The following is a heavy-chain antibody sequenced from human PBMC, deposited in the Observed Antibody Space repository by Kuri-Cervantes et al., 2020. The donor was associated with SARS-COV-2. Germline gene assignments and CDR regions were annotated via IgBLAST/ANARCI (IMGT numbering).Heavy chain of an antibody. CDR3: ASLDHGLGSYYHTFPHDY. J-gene: IGHJ4*02. V-gene: IGHV3-21*01. Sequence: GGSLRLSCADSGFTFSSYSMNWVRQAPGKGLEWVSYISSSSSYIYYADSLKGRFTISRDNAKNSLYLQMNSLRAEDTAVYYCASLDHGLGSYYHTFPHDYWGLGTQVTVSS. D-gene: IGHD3-10*01. CDR2: ISSSSSYI. CDR1: GFTFSSYS.